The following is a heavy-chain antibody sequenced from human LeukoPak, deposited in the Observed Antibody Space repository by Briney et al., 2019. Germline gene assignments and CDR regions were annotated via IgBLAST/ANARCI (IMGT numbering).Heavy chain of an antibody. Sequence: ASVEVSCKASGYTFSSYGISWVRQAPGQGLEWMGWISAYNGNTNYAQKLQGRVTMTTDASTNTAYMELRSLRSDDTAVYYCARVGDIVATIDNWFDPWGQGTLVTVSS. CDR2: ISAYNGNT. D-gene: IGHD5-12*01. CDR3: ARVGDIVATIDNWFDP. J-gene: IGHJ5*02. CDR1: GYTFSSYG. V-gene: IGHV1-18*01.